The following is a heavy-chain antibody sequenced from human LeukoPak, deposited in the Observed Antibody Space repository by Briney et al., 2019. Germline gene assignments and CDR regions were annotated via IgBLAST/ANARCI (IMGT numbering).Heavy chain of an antibody. J-gene: IGHJ4*02. CDR3: ARVSGWSQQHFDY. CDR1: GFTFSTYE. CDR2: ISSSGYTI. D-gene: IGHD6-19*01. V-gene: IGHV3-48*03. Sequence: GGSLRLSCAASGFTFSTYEMNWVRQAPGKGLEWVSYISSSGYTIYYADSVKGRFTISRDNAKNLLYLQMNSLRAEDTAVYYCARVSGWSQQHFDYWGQGTLVTVSS.